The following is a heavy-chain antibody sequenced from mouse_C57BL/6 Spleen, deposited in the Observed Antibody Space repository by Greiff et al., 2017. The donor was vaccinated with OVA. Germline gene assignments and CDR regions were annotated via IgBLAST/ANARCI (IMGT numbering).Heavy chain of an antibody. CDR3: ARPYYDYEDYFDY. CDR1: GYTFPSYW. CDR2: INPSSGYT. D-gene: IGHD2-4*01. V-gene: IGHV1-7*01. J-gene: IGHJ2*01. Sequence: VQLQQSGAELAKPGASVKLSCKASGYTFPSYWMHWVKQRPGQGLEWIGYINPSSGYTKYNQKFKDKATLTADKSSSTAYMQLSSLTYEDSAVYYCARPYYDYEDYFDYWGQGTTLTVSS.